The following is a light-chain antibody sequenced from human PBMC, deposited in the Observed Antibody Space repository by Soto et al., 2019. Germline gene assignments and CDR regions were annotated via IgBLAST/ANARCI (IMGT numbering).Light chain of an antibody. Sequence: QSALTQPASVSGSPGQSITISCTGTSRDVGGYNYVSWYHQHPGKAPKLVIYEVSNRPSGVSNRFSGSKSGKTASLTISGLQAEDEGDYYCSSYTGSSTLLFGGGTKLTVL. CDR2: EVS. V-gene: IGLV2-14*01. CDR1: SRDVGGYNY. CDR3: SSYTGSSTLL. J-gene: IGLJ2*01.